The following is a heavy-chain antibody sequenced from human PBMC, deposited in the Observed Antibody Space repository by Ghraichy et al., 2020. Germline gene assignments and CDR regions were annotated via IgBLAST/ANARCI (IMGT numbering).Heavy chain of an antibody. CDR2: INPSGAST. Sequence: ASVKVSCKASGYTFTSSYIHWVRQAPGQGLEWMGIINPSGASTSYAQKFQGRVTMTRDTSTSTVYMELSSLRSEDTAVYYCARDPSRGGYWGQGTLVTVSS. V-gene: IGHV1-46*03. J-gene: IGHJ4*02. D-gene: IGHD3-10*01. CDR3: ARDPSRGGY. CDR1: GYTFTSSY.